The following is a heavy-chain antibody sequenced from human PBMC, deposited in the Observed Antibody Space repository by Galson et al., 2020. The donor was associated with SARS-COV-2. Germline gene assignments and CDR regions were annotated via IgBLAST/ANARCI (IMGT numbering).Heavy chain of an antibody. J-gene: IGHJ4*02. CDR3: ARAEYSGYDEPIAAAVDFDY. CDR1: GFTFSSYS. CDR2: ISSSSSYI. D-gene: IGHD5-12*01. V-gene: IGHV3-21*01. Sequence: KIGESLKISCAASGFTFSSYSMNWVRQAPGKGLEWVSSISSSSSYIYYADSVKSRFNISRDNAKNSLYLQMNSLRAEDTAVYYCARAEYSGYDEPIAAAVDFDYWGQGTLVTVSS.